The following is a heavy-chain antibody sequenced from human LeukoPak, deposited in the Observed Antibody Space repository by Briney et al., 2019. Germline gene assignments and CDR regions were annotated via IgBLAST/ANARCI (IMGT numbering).Heavy chain of an antibody. J-gene: IGHJ4*02. CDR3: ARGNYDFWSGYFAD. CDR2: IYTSGST. CDR1: GGSISSYY. V-gene: IGHV4-4*07. Sequence: SETLSLTCTVSGGSISSYYWSWIRQPAGKGLEWIGRIYTSGSTNYNPSLKRRVTMSVDTSKNQFSLKLSSVTAADTAVYYCARGNYDFWSGYFADWGQGTLVTVSS. D-gene: IGHD3-3*01.